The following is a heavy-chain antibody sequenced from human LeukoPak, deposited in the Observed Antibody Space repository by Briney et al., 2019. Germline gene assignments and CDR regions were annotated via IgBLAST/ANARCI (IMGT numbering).Heavy chain of an antibody. CDR3: ASLGLYCGGDCQESMHDY. V-gene: IGHV4-59*01. Sequence: TSSETLSLTCTVSGGSISSYFWSWIRQPPGKGLEWIGYIYYSGSTNYNPSLKSRVTISVDTSKNQFSLKLSSVTAADTAVYYCASLGLYCGGDCQESMHDYWGQGTLVTVSS. J-gene: IGHJ4*02. CDR1: GGSISSYF. CDR2: IYYSGST. D-gene: IGHD2-21*02.